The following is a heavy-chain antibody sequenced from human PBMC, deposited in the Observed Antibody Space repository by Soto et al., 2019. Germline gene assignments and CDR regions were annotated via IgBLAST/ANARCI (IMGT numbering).Heavy chain of an antibody. CDR3: AIPTGGNYYDSPTGFDP. D-gene: IGHD3-22*01. CDR1: GYTLTELS. Sequence: ASVKVSCKVSGYTLTELSMHWVRQAPGKGLEWMGGFDPEDGETIYAQKFQGRVTMTEDTSTDTAYMELSSLRSEDTAVYYRAIPTGGNYYDSPTGFDPWGQGTLVTVSS. V-gene: IGHV1-24*01. J-gene: IGHJ5*02. CDR2: FDPEDGET.